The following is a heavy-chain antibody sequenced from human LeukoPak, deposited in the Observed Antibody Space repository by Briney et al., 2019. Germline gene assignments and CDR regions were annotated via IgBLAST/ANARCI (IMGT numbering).Heavy chain of an antibody. D-gene: IGHD6-13*01. V-gene: IGHV4-30-2*01. J-gene: IGHJ4*02. Sequence: SETLSLTCAVSGASITSGGYSWNWIRQPPGKGLEWIGFIYHTGTTHYNPSLESRVTISPDRSKNQFSLNLSSATAADTAVYYCARGIMAAAGIHFDYWGQGTLVTVSS. CDR1: GASITSGGYS. CDR2: IYHTGTT. CDR3: ARGIMAAAGIHFDY.